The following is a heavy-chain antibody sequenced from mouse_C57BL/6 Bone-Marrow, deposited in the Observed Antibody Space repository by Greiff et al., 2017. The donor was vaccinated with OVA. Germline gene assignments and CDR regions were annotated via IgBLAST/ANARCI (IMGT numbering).Heavy chain of an antibody. V-gene: IGHV1-59*01. D-gene: IGHD4-1*02. Sequence: QVQLQQPGAELVRPGTSVKLSCKASGYTFTSYWMHWVKQRPGQGLEWIGVIDPSDSYTNYNQKFKGKATLTVDTSSSTAYMQLSSLTSEDSAVYYCAIQLGGLAYWGQGTLVTVSA. CDR3: AIQLGGLAY. J-gene: IGHJ3*01. CDR1: GYTFTSYW. CDR2: IDPSDSYT.